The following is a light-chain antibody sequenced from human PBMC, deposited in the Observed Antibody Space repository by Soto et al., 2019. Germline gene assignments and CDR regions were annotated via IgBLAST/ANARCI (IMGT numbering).Light chain of an antibody. J-gene: IGKJ2*01. V-gene: IGKV3-20*01. CDR1: QSVSSSS. Sequence: VLTQSPATLSLSAGDRATLSCRASQSVSSSSFAWYQQKPGEPPRLLIFGTSARATGIPARFSGSGSGTEFTRTITRLEPEEFAVYYCQQYGNSPFTFGRGTKLEIK. CDR2: GTS. CDR3: QQYGNSPFT.